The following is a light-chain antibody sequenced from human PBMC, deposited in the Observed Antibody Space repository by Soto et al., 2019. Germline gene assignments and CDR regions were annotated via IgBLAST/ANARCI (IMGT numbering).Light chain of an antibody. Sequence: NFMLTQPHSVSESPGKTVTSSCTRSSGSIASNYVQWYQQRPGSAPTTVIYEDNQRPSGVPARFSGSIDSSSNSASLTISGLKTEDEADYYCQSYDSSIIFGGGTKLTVL. CDR1: SGSIASNY. CDR2: EDN. CDR3: QSYDSSII. J-gene: IGLJ2*01. V-gene: IGLV6-57*03.